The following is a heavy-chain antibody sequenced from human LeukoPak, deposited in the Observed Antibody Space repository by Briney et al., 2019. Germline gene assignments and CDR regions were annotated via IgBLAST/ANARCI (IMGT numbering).Heavy chain of an antibody. J-gene: IGHJ4*02. CDR3: AKGHWSSGTYFYVDY. CDR1: GFTFSGYA. V-gene: IGHV3-23*01. CDR2: ITGSSGST. Sequence: GGSLRLSCAASGFTFSGYAMGWVRQAPGKGLEWVSTITGSSGSTYCADSVKGRFTISRDNSKNTLYLQMNSLRAEDTAVYYCAKGHWSSGTYFYVDYWGQGTLVTVSS. D-gene: IGHD3-10*01.